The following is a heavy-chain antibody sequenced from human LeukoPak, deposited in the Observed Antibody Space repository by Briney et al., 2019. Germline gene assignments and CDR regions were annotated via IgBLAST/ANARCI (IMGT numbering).Heavy chain of an antibody. CDR2: IYYSGST. V-gene: IGHV4-39*01. J-gene: IGHJ4*02. CDR1: GGSISSSSYY. D-gene: IGHD2-2*01. CDR3: ASHYCNSTSFLDY. Sequence: PSETLSLTCTVSGGSISSSSYYWGWIRQPPGKGLEWIGSIYYSGSTYYNPSLKSRVTISVDTSKNQFSLKLSSVTAADTAVCYCASHYCNSTSFLDYWGQGTLVTVSS.